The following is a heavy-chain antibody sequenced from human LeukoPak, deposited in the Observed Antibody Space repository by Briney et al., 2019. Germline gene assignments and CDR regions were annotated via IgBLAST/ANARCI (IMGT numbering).Heavy chain of an antibody. Sequence: GGSLRLSCAASGFTFRSYWMSWVRQAPGKGLEWVASMKQDGSEKYYVDSVKGRFTISRDNAKSSLYLQMNSLRAEDTAVYYCARDVTGYVDYWGQGTPVTVSS. CDR1: GFTFRSYW. CDR3: ARDVTGYVDY. D-gene: IGHD1-1*01. V-gene: IGHV3-7*01. CDR2: MKQDGSEK. J-gene: IGHJ4*02.